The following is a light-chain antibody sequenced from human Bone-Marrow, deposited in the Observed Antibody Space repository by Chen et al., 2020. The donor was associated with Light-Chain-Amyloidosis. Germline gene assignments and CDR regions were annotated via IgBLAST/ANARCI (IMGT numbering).Light chain of an antibody. V-gene: IGKV1-5*03. CDR3: QQYERYPRT. CDR2: QAS. Sequence: DIQMTQSPSTLSGSVGDRVTITCRASQSISSWLAWYQHKPGKAPKLLIYQASTLISGVPSRFSGSGSETEFILTISGLQPDDFATYYCQQYERYPRTFGQGIKVEI. J-gene: IGKJ1*01. CDR1: QSISSW.